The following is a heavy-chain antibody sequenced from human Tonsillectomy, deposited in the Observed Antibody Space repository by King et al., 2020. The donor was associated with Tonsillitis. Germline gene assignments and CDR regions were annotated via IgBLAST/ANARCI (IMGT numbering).Heavy chain of an antibody. CDR1: GGSISSYY. D-gene: IGHD3-22*01. Sequence: VQLQESGPGLVKPSETLSLTCTVSGGSISSYYWSWIRQPPGKGLEWIGYIYYSGSTNYNPSLKSLFTISVDTSKNQFSLKLNSVTAADTAVYYCAGHRPDSSGYYYSVNAFDIWGQGTMVTVSP. CDR2: IYYSGST. CDR3: AGHRPDSSGYYYSVNAFDI. V-gene: IGHV4-59*08. J-gene: IGHJ3*02.